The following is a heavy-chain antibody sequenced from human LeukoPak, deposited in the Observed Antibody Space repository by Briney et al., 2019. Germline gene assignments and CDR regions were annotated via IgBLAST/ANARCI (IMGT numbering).Heavy chain of an antibody. D-gene: IGHD6-13*01. J-gene: IGHJ5*02. CDR1: GGAFSSYA. V-gene: IGHV1-69*05. CDR3: ARQYSSPHWFDP. Sequence: SVKVSCKASGGAFSSYAISWVRQAPGQGLEWMGGIIPIFGTANYAQKFQGRVTITTDESTSTAYMELSSLRSEDTAVYYCARQYSSPHWFDPWGQGTLVTVSS. CDR2: IIPIFGTA.